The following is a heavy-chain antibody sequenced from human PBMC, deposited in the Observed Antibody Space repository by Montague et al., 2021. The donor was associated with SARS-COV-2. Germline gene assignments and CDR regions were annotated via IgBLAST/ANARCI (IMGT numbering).Heavy chain of an antibody. CDR1: GFTFSAYW. V-gene: IGHV3-7*03. CDR2: ISQDGSEK. D-gene: IGHD6-19*01. Sequence: PLRLSCAASGFTFSAYWMTWVRQAPGKGLEWVASISQDGSEKNSVDSVKGRFTISRDNAKSSLYLQMNRLRAEDTAVFYCARVVSNGWNFDYWGQGTLVTVSS. CDR3: ARVVSNGWNFDY. J-gene: IGHJ4*02.